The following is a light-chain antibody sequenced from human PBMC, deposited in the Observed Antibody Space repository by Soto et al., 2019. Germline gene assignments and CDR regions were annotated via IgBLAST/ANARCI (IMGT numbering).Light chain of an antibody. J-gene: IGLJ1*01. Sequence: QSVLTQPASGSGSPGQSITICCTRTNSDLGSFNFVSWYQQHPGKAPKVIIYEVAKRPSGISDRFSGSKSGNTASLTISGLQVEDVADDYCCSDLRISPSLLGTGPKAHRP. CDR2: EVA. CDR3: CSDLRISPSL. V-gene: IGLV2-23*02. CDR1: NSDLGSFNF.